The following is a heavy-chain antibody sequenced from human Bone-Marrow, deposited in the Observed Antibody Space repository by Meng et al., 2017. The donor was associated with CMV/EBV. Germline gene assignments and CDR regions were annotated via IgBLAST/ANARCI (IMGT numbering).Heavy chain of an antibody. D-gene: IGHD5-24*01. CDR1: GYTFTGYY. J-gene: IGHJ4*02. CDR2: INPNSGGT. CDR3: ARDDGYNSHNPYFDY. V-gene: IGHV1-2*02. Sequence: ASVKVSCKASGYTFTGYYMHWVRQAPGQGLEWMGWINPNSGGTNYAQKFQGRVTMTRDTSISTAYMELSRLRSDDTAGYYCARDDGYNSHNPYFDYWGQGTMVTVSS.